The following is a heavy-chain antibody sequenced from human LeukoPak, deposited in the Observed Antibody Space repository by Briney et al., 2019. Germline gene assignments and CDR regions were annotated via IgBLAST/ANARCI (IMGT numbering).Heavy chain of an antibody. CDR2: INPNSGGT. V-gene: IGHV1-2*02. CDR1: GYTFSDYY. Sequence: GASVKVSCKASGYTFSDYYMHWVRQAPGQGLEWMGWINPNSGGTNYAQKFQGRVTMTRDTSISTAYMEVTRLRSDDTAVYYCARDEYSSGRNWFDPWGQGTLVTVSS. J-gene: IGHJ5*02. CDR3: ARDEYSSGRNWFDP. D-gene: IGHD3-22*01.